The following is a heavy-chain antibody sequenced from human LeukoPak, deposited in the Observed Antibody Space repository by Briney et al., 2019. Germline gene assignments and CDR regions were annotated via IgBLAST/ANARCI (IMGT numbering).Heavy chain of an antibody. V-gene: IGHV1-69*13. D-gene: IGHD3-22*01. CDR2: IIPIFGTA. CDR1: GGTFSSYA. Sequence: RASVKVSCKASGGTFSSYAISWVRQAPGQGLEWMGGIIPIFGTANYAQKFQGRVTITADESTSTAYMELSSLRSEDTAVYYCARGGYYYGSSGYYLAYWGQGTLVTVSS. J-gene: IGHJ4*02. CDR3: ARGGYYYGSSGYYLAY.